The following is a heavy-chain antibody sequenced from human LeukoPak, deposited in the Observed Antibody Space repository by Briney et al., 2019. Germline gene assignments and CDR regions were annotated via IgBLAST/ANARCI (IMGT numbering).Heavy chain of an antibody. D-gene: IGHD4-23*01. CDR3: ASVPRLRRYHFDY. CDR2: INHSGST. Sequence: PSETLSLTCAVYGGSFSGYYWSWIRQPPGKGLEWIGEINHSGSTNYNPSLKSRVTISVDASKNQFSLKLSSVTAADTAVYYCASVPRLRRYHFDYWGQGTLVTVSS. V-gene: IGHV4-34*01. CDR1: GGSFSGYY. J-gene: IGHJ4*02.